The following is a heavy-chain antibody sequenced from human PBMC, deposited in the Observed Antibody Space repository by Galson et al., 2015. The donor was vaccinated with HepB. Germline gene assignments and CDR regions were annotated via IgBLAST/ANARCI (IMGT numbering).Heavy chain of an antibody. CDR1: GFTFSSYA. J-gene: IGHJ4*02. D-gene: IGHD5-18*01. CDR2: ISGSGGST. V-gene: IGHV3-23*01. CDR3: AKDESIQLMAPPIY. Sequence: SLRLSCAASGFTFSSYAMSWVRQAPGKGLEWVSAISGSGGSTYYADSVKGRFTISRDNSKNTLYLQMNSLRAEDTAVYYCAKDESIQLMAPPIYWGQGTLVTVSS.